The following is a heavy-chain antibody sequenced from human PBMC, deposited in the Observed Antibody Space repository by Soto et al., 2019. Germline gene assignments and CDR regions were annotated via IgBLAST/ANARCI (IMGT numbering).Heavy chain of an antibody. Sequence: EVQLVESGGGLVQPGGSLRLSCAASGFTFFAYWIHWVRQVPGKGLVWVSGINSDGSHTSYADSVRGRFTISRDNSKNTVYLQMNSLTDEDTAVYYCAKEGDYGDDAGENWFDSWGEGSLVTVSS. CDR2: INSDGSHT. CDR3: AKEGDYGDDAGENWFDS. V-gene: IGHV3-74*01. D-gene: IGHD4-17*01. CDR1: GFTFFAYW. J-gene: IGHJ5*01.